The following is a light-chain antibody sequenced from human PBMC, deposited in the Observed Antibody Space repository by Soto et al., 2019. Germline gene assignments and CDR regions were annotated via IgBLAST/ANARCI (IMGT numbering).Light chain of an antibody. Sequence: QAVVTQPPSASGSPGQSVTISCTGTSSDVGAYDYVSWYQQHPGKAPKLMIYEVSQRPSGVPDRFSGSKSGNTASLTISGLQAEDEGDYYCSSFAGINNLLFGGGTKVTVL. CDR2: EVS. CDR1: SSDVGAYDY. V-gene: IGLV2-8*01. CDR3: SSFAGINNLL. J-gene: IGLJ2*01.